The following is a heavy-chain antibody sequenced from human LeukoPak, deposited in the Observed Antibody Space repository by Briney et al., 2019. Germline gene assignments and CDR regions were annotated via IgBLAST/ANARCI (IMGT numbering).Heavy chain of an antibody. CDR1: GYTFASFD. CDR3: ARGTRTGEDGTAGTFDF. CDR2: MNPNSANT. V-gene: IGHV1-8*01. Sequence: GTSVKVSCKASGYTFASFDINWLRQASGQGPEWMGWMNPNSANTGYAQKFQGRVTMTRNSSISTAYMELSSLISEDTAVYYCARGTRTGEDGTAGTFDFWGQGTLVTVSS. J-gene: IGHJ4*02. D-gene: IGHD5-24*01.